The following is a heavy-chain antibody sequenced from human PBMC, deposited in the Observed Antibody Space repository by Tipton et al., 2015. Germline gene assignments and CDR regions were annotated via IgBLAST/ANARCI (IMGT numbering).Heavy chain of an antibody. J-gene: IGHJ5*02. CDR1: GGTFNSYG. Sequence: QLVQSGPEVKKPGSSVKVSCKASGGTFNSYGIFWVRQAPGQGLEWMGGIIPISGTTNYAQNFQGKVTITADKSTSTAYMELISLTSDDTAMYYCSRVPYDRFDPWGQGTLVTVSS. CDR2: IIPISGTT. D-gene: IGHD5-12*01. V-gene: IGHV1-69*06. CDR3: SRVPYDRFDP.